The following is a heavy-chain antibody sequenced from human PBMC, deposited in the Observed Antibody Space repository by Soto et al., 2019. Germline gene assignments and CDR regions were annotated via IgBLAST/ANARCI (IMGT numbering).Heavy chain of an antibody. V-gene: IGHV1-18*01. Sequence: ASVKVSCKASGYTFTSYGISWVRQAPGQGLEWMGWISAYNGNTNYAQKLQGRVTMTTDTSTSTAYMELRSLRSDDTAVYYCARPYYYDSSGYYWVVAYVYWGLG. J-gene: IGHJ4*02. D-gene: IGHD3-22*01. CDR2: ISAYNGNT. CDR3: ARPYYYDSSGYYWVVAYVY. CDR1: GYTFTSYG.